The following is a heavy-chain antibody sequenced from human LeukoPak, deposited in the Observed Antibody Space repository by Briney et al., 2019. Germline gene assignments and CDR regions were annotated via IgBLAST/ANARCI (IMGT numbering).Heavy chain of an antibody. V-gene: IGHV4-34*01. J-gene: IGHJ3*02. Sequence: SETLSLTCAVYGGSFSGYYWSWIRQPPGKGLEWIGEINHSGSTNYHPSLKSRVTISVGTSKNQFSLKLSSVTAADTAVYYCARGSYYYDSSGYDAFDIWGQGTMVTVSS. CDR3: ARGSYYYDSSGYDAFDI. D-gene: IGHD3-22*01. CDR2: INHSGST. CDR1: GGSFSGYY.